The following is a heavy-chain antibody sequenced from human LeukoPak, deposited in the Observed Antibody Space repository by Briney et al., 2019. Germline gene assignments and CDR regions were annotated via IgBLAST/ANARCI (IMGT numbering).Heavy chain of an antibody. D-gene: IGHD3-10*01. Sequence: ASVKVSCKASGYPFTTYGLSWVRQAPGQGLEWMGWISAYNGNTNYAQKLQGRVTMTTDTSTSTAYMELRSLRSDDTAVYYCARSLMVRGVNYYYGMDVWGQGTTVTVSS. J-gene: IGHJ6*02. CDR1: GYPFTTYG. CDR3: ARSLMVRGVNYYYGMDV. V-gene: IGHV1-18*01. CDR2: ISAYNGNT.